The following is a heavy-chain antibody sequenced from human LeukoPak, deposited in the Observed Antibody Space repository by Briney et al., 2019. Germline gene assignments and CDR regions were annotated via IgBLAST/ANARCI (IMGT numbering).Heavy chain of an antibody. CDR1: GFTFSSYS. CDR3: ARGSMGSGWYVPQDY. V-gene: IGHV3-21*01. Sequence: GGSLRLSCAASGFTFSSYSMNWVRQAPGKGLEWVSSISSSSSYIYYADSVKGRFTISRDNAKNSPYLQMNSLRAEDTAVYYCARGSMGSGWYVPQDYWGQGTLVTVSS. D-gene: IGHD6-19*01. CDR2: ISSSSSYI. J-gene: IGHJ4*02.